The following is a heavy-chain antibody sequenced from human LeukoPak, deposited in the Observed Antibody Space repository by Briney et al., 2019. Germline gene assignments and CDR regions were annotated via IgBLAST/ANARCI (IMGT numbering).Heavy chain of an antibody. Sequence: PSETLSLTRSVSGGSISSNYWSWIRQPAGKGLEWIGRIYTSGSPTYNPSLKSRVTMSVDTSKNQFSLKLSSVTSTDTAVYYCAREWNPSGWVDYFDSWGQGTLVTVSS. D-gene: IGHD1-1*01. V-gene: IGHV4-4*07. CDR2: IYTSGSP. J-gene: IGHJ4*02. CDR3: AREWNPSGWVDYFDS. CDR1: GGSISSNY.